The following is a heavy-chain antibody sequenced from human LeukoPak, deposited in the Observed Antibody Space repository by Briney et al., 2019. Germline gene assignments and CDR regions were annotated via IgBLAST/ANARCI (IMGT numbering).Heavy chain of an antibody. CDR3: ARTIAQYSNSWLYFYYGLDV. Sequence: HSGGSLRLSCTASGFAFGGYAMSWVRQAPGKGLEWVSSISGGSEDTYYAGSVKGRFTISRDNSKSTLYLQMNSLRAEDTAVYYCARTIAQYSNSWLYFYYGLDVWGQGTTVTVS. D-gene: IGHD6-13*01. J-gene: IGHJ6*02. V-gene: IGHV3-23*01. CDR2: ISGGSEDT. CDR1: GFAFGGYA.